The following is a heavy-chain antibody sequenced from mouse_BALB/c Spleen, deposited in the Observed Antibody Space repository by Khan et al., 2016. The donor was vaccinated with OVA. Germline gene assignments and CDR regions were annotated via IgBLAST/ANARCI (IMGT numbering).Heavy chain of an antibody. D-gene: IGHD2-1*01. CDR3: ARSPYGNFAY. CDR1: GFTFSTYA. Sequence: EVQLVESGGGLVKPGGSLKLSCAASGFTFSTYAMSWVRQTPEKRLEWVASISSDGDYTYYPDNVTGRFTISRDNAKNTLYLQMSSLRSEDTAIYYCARSPYGNFAYWGQETLVTVSA. J-gene: IGHJ3*01. CDR2: ISSDGDYT. V-gene: IGHV5-9-3*01.